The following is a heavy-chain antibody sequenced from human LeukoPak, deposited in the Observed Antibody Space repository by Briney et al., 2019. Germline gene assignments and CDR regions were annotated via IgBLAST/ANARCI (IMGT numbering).Heavy chain of an antibody. CDR3: ARDGDYYDSSGYYPYYYYYYMDV. V-gene: IGHV1-46*01. CDR2: INPSGGST. D-gene: IGHD3-22*01. CDR1: GYTFTSYY. Sequence: GASVKVSCKASGYTFTSYYMHWVRQAPGQGLEWMGLINPSGGSTSYAQKFQGRVTMTRDTSTSTVYMELSSLRSEDTAVYYCARDGDYYDSSGYYPYYYYYYMDVWGNGTTVTVSS. J-gene: IGHJ6*03.